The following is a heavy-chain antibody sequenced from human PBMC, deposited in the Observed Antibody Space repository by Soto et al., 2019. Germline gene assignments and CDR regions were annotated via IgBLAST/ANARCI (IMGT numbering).Heavy chain of an antibody. D-gene: IGHD4-4*01. Sequence: QVQLAQSGAEMTKPGSSVKVSCRASGGSFSDFAFSWVRQAPGQGLEWMGGIIPMFAATKYAQRLQDRVTLTAATPTNTVFLGLNRPTIEDTAIYYCAPGAIVAVPAHLTPYHDYTNYHFDSWGPGNLVTVSS. J-gene: IGHJ4*02. CDR2: IIPMFAAT. V-gene: IGHV1-69*06. CDR3: APGAIVAVPAHLTPYHDYTNYHFDS. CDR1: GGSFSDFA.